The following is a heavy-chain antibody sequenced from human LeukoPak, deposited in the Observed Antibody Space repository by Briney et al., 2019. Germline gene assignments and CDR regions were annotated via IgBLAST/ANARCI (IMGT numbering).Heavy chain of an antibody. D-gene: IGHD3-10*01. CDR1: GGSISSYY. V-gene: IGHV4-59*08. Sequence: SDTLSLTCTVSGGSISSYYWSWIRQPPGKGLEWIGYIYDSGSTNYNPSLKSRVTISLDTSKKQFSLKLTSVTATDTAVFYCARHYYGSGSSPMDVWGQGTTVTVSS. CDR2: IYDSGST. J-gene: IGHJ6*02. CDR3: ARHYYGSGSSPMDV.